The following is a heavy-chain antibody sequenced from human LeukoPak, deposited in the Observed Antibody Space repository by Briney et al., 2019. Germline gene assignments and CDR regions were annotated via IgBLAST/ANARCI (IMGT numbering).Heavy chain of an antibody. Sequence: PGGSLRLSCAASGFTFSSYAMHWVRHAPGKGLEGVAVISYDGSNKYYADSVKGRFTISRDNSKNTLYLQMNSLRADDTAVYFCARVTYYYGSGREDEFDYWGQGTLVTVSS. V-gene: IGHV3-30-3*01. CDR1: GFTFSSYA. CDR2: ISYDGSNK. D-gene: IGHD3-10*01. J-gene: IGHJ4*02. CDR3: ARVTYYYGSGREDEFDY.